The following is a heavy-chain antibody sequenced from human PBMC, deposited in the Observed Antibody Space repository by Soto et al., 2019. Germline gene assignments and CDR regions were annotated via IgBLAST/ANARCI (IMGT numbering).Heavy chain of an antibody. CDR2: IRNDIYDETT. CDR1: GFTFGGYA. D-gene: IGHD5-18*01. V-gene: IGHV3-49*04. CDR3: TRGRDGYNPYYFLY. Sequence: GGSLRLSCTASGFTFGGYAINWVRQVPGKGLEWLGFIRNDIYDETTEYAASVKGRIIISRDDSKSMAYLQMDSLKTEDTGVYYCTRGRDGYNPYYFLYWGQGALVTVSS. J-gene: IGHJ4*02.